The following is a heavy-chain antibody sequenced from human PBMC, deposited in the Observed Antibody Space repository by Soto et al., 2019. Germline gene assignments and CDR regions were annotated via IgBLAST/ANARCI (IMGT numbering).Heavy chain of an antibody. D-gene: IGHD3-3*01. CDR2: IDSRTTTI. CDR3: GRQAWDYHSSNFDY. V-gene: IGHV3-48*02. J-gene: IGHJ4*02. Sequence: GGSLRLSCAASGFTFSIFSMNWVRQAPGKGLEWVSYIDSRTTTIYYADSVKGRFTISRDNARNSLYLQMNSLRDEDTAVYYCGRQAWDYHSSNFDYWGLGTLVTV. CDR1: GFTFSIFS.